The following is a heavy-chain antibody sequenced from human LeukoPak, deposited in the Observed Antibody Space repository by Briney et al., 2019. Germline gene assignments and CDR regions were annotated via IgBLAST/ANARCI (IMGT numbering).Heavy chain of an antibody. CDR1: GGSISSYY. V-gene: IGHV4-59*01. D-gene: IGHD1-7*01. CDR2: IYYSGST. J-gene: IGHJ4*02. Sequence: SETLSLTCTVSGGSISSYYWSWIRQPPGKGLEWIGYIYYSGSTNYNPSLKGRVTISVDTSKNQFSLKLSSVTAADTAVYYCARGNWNYARNFDYWGQGTLVTVSS. CDR3: ARGNWNYARNFDY.